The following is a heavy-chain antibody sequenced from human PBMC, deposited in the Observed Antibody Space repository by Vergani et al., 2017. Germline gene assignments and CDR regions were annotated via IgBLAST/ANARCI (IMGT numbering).Heavy chain of an antibody. J-gene: IGHJ4*02. CDR2: LSGSGAST. D-gene: IGHD6-19*01. CDR1: GFTFSSYA. Sequence: EVQLLESGGGLVQPGGSLRLSCAASGFTFSSYAMSWVRQAPGKGLEWVSALSGSGASTYSADSVKGRFTISRDNSKNTLYLQMNSLRAEDTAVYYCARAGDGGAVAGSDYWGQGTLVTVSS. V-gene: IGHV3-23*01. CDR3: ARAGDGGAVAGSDY.